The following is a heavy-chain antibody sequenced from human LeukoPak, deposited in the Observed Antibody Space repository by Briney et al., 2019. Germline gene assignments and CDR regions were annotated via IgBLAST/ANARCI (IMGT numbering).Heavy chain of an antibody. V-gene: IGHV4-39*01. D-gene: IGHD5-24*01. Sequence: PSETLSLTCSVSRGSIISTSHYWGWIRQPPGKGLEWIGSIYYRGETYYNPSLKSRVTISVDTSKNQFSLRLTSVTAADTAVYYCARGEMATIFLWGQGTLVTVSS. CDR2: IYYRGET. J-gene: IGHJ4*02. CDR1: RGSIISTSHY. CDR3: ARGEMATIFL.